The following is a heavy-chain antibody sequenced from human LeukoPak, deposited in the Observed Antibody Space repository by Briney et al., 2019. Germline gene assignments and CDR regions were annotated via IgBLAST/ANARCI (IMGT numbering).Heavy chain of an antibody. V-gene: IGHV3-48*01. J-gene: IGHJ6*03. CDR2: ISSSSSTI. CDR1: GFTFSSYS. Sequence: GGSLRLSCAASGFTFSSYSMNWVRQAPGKGLEWVSYISSSSSTIYYADSVKGRFTISRDNAKNSLYLQMNSLRAEDTAVYYCARDRPRARYYMDVWGKGTTVTVSS. CDR3: ARDRPRARYYMDV.